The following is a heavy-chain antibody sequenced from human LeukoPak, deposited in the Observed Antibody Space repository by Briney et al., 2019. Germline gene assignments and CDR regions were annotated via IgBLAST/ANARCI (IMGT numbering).Heavy chain of an antibody. J-gene: IGHJ4*02. CDR1: GYTFTSYG. CDR3: AREGGYYLYYLDY. D-gene: IGHD3-22*01. V-gene: IGHV7-4-1*02. CDR2: INTNTGNP. Sequence: ASVKVSCKASGYTFTSYGISWARQAPGQGLEWMGWINTNTGNPTYAQGFTGRFVFSLDTSVSTAYLQISSLKAEDTAVYYCAREGGYYLYYLDYWGQGTPVTVSS.